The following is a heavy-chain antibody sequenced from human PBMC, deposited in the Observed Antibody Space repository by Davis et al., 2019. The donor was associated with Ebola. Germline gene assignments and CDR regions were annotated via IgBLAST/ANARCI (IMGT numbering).Heavy chain of an antibody. CDR1: GFTFSSYW. Sequence: GASLKISCAASGFTFSSYWMIWVRQPPGKGLEWVANIKEDGSEKYYVDSVKGRFTISRDNAKNSLYLQMNSLRAEDTAVYYYARGVDRAFDIWGQGTMVTVSS. J-gene: IGHJ3*02. V-gene: IGHV3-7*03. CDR3: ARGVDRAFDI. CDR2: IKEDGSEK.